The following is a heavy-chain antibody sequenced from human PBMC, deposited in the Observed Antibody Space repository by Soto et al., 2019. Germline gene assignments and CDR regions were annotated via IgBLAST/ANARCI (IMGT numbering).Heavy chain of an antibody. J-gene: IGHJ5*02. CDR2: ISGSGGST. CDR3: VKGQQFVRRVRFDP. V-gene: IGHV3-23*01. Sequence: EVQLLESGGGLVQPGGSLRLSCAASGFTFSSYAMNWVRQAPGKGLEWVSTISGSGGSTYYADSVKGRFTISRDNSKNTLYLQMNSLRVEDTAVYYCVKGQQFVRRVRFDPWGQGTLVTVSS. D-gene: IGHD6-6*01. CDR1: GFTFSSYA.